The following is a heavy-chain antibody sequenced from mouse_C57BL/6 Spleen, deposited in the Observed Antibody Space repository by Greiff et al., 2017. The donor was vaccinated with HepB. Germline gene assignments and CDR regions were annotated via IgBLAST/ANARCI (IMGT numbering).Heavy chain of an antibody. CDR1: GFTFSSYA. CDR2: ISDGGSYT. Sequence: EVNLVESGGGLVKPGGSLKLSCAASGFTFSSYAMSWVRQTPEKRLEWVATISDGGSYTYYPDNVKGRFTISRDNAKNNLYLQMSHLKSEDTAMYYCAREGGYYYGRAWFAYWGQGTLVTVSA. D-gene: IGHD1-1*01. CDR3: AREGGYYYGRAWFAY. J-gene: IGHJ3*01. V-gene: IGHV5-4*01.